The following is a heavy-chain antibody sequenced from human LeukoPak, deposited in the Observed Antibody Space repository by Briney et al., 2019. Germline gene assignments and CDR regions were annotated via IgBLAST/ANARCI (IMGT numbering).Heavy chain of an antibody. Sequence: PGGSLRLSCAASGFTFSSYSMNWVRQAPGKGLEWVSSISSSSSYIYYADSVKGQFTISRDNAKNSLYLQMNSLRAEDTAVYYCASLSYGSPEVWGQGTTVTVSS. J-gene: IGHJ6*02. CDR2: ISSSSSYI. CDR3: ASLSYGSPEV. V-gene: IGHV3-21*01. CDR1: GFTFSSYS. D-gene: IGHD5-18*01.